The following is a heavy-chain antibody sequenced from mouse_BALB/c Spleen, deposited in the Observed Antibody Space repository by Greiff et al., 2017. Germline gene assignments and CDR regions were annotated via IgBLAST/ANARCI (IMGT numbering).Heavy chain of an antibody. CDR3: ARRGYYDYGFAY. Sequence: VQLQESGPELVKPGASVRISCKASGYTFTSYYIHWVKQRPGQGLEWIGWIYPGNVNTKYNEKFKGKATLTADKSSSTAYMQLSSLTSEDSAVYFCARRGYYDYGFAYWGQGTLVTVSA. CDR1: GYTFTSYY. D-gene: IGHD2-4*01. J-gene: IGHJ3*01. V-gene: IGHV1S56*01. CDR2: IYPGNVNT.